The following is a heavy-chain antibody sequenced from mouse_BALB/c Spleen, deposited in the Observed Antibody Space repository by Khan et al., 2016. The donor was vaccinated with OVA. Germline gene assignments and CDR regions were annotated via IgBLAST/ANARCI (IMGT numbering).Heavy chain of an antibody. CDR2: IFPGNVNT. Sequence: QVQLQQSGPDLVKPGTSVRISCKASGYTFTTYYIHWVKQRPGQGLEWIGWIFPGNVNTKYNEKFKGKATLTADKSSSTAPMQLSSLTSEDSAVDFCARDDYFVGDAMDYWGQGSSVTVSS. D-gene: IGHD2-4*01. CDR1: GYTFTTYY. J-gene: IGHJ4*01. V-gene: IGHV1S56*01. CDR3: ARDDYFVGDAMDY.